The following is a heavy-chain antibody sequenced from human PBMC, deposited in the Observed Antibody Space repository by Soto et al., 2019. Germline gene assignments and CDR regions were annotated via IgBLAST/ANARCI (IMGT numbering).Heavy chain of an antibody. Sequence: SETLSLTCAVYGGSFSGYYWSWIRQPPGKGLEWIGEINHSGSTNYNPSLKSRVTISVDTSKNQFSLKLSSVTAADTAVYYCARGRYFVTYYYYMDVWGKGTTVTVSS. D-gene: IGHD3-9*01. CDR2: INHSGST. CDR3: ARGRYFVTYYYYMDV. CDR1: GGSFSGYY. J-gene: IGHJ6*03. V-gene: IGHV4-34*01.